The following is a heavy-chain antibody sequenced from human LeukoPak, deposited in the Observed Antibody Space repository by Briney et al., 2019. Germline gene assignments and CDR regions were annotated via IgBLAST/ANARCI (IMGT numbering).Heavy chain of an antibody. J-gene: IGHJ4*02. CDR1: GFTFRMFA. CDR2: IKQDGSEK. Sequence: GGSLRLSCAASGFTFRMFAMHWVRQTPGKGLEWVANIKQDGSEKYYVDSVKGRFTISRDNAKNSLYLQMNSLRAEDTAVYYCARGKWLRFPFDYWGQGTLVTVSS. V-gene: IGHV3-7*01. D-gene: IGHD5-12*01. CDR3: ARGKWLRFPFDY.